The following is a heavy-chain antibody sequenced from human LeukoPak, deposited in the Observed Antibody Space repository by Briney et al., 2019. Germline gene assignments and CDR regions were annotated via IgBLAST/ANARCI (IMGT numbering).Heavy chain of an antibody. Sequence: GGSLRLSCAVSGFTFDDYGMSWVRQAPGKGLEWVSGINWNGGSTGYADSVKGRFTISRDNAKNPLYLQMNSLRAEDTALYPCARGGPGRYFDYWGQGTLVTVSS. D-gene: IGHD1-26*01. V-gene: IGHV3-20*01. J-gene: IGHJ4*02. CDR2: INWNGGST. CDR3: ARGGPGRYFDY. CDR1: GFTFDDYG.